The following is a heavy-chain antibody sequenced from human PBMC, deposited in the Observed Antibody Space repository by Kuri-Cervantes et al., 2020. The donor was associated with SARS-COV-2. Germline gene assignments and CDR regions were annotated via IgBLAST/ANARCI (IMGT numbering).Heavy chain of an antibody. Sequence: SETLSLTSTVSGGSISSYYWSWIRQPPGKGLEWIGYIYYSGSTNYNPSLKSRVTISVDTSKNQFSLKLSSVTAADTAVYYCARGPVVVVAATNWFDPWGQGTLVTVSS. J-gene: IGHJ5*02. D-gene: IGHD2-15*01. V-gene: IGHV4-59*01. CDR1: GGSISSYY. CDR3: ARGPVVVVAATNWFDP. CDR2: IYYSGST.